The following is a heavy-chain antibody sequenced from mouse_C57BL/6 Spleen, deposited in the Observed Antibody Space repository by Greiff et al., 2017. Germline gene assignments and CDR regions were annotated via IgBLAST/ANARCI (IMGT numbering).Heavy chain of an antibody. CDR1: GYTFTSYG. V-gene: IGHV1-81*01. Sequence: VQLQQSGAELARPGASVKLSCKASGYTFTSYGISGVKQRTGQGLGWIGEIFPRSGNTYYNEKFKGKATLTADKSSSTAYMELRSLTSEDSAVYFCARTRDYDGRDFDYWGQGTTLTVSS. J-gene: IGHJ2*01. CDR2: IFPRSGNT. D-gene: IGHD2-4*01. CDR3: ARTRDYDGRDFDY.